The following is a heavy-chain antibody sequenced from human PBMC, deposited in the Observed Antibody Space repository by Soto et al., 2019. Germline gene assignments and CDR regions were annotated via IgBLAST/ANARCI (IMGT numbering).Heavy chain of an antibody. V-gene: IGHV1-46*01. D-gene: IGHD2-15*01. Sequence: SVKVSCKASGYTLTNYYMHWVRQAPGQGLEWMGIINPSVSSTSYAQKFQGRVAMTRDTSTSTVYMELSSLRSDDTAVYYCARASGGYCSGGRCYFDLGGQGTQVTVSS. CDR2: INPSVSST. J-gene: IGHJ4*02. CDR3: ARASGGYCSGGRCYFDL. CDR1: GYTLTNYY.